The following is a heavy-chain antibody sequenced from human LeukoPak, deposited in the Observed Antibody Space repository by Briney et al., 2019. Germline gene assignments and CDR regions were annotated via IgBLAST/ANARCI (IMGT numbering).Heavy chain of an antibody. V-gene: IGHV4-34*01. CDR3: ARGGGGRWLRFGVAPTPYYFDY. D-gene: IGHD5-24*01. CDR1: GGSISSYY. CDR2: INHSGST. Sequence: PSETLSLTCPVSGGSISSYYWSWIRQPPGKGLEWIGEINHSGSTNYNPSLKSRVTISVDTSKNQFSLKLSSVTAADTAVYYCARGGGGRWLRFGVAPTPYYFDYWGQGTLVTVSS. J-gene: IGHJ4*02.